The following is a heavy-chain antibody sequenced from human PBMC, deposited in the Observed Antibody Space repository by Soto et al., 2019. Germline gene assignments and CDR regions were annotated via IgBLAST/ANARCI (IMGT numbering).Heavy chain of an antibody. Sequence: QVQLVESGGGVVQPGRSLRLSCAASGFTFSSYGMHWVRQAPGKGLEWVAVISYDGSNKYYADSVKGRFTISRDNSKNTLYLQMNSLRAEDTAVYYCAKEASRGGGYSYGGAFDYWGQGTLVTVSS. CDR3: AKEASRGGGYSYGGAFDY. J-gene: IGHJ4*02. V-gene: IGHV3-30*18. D-gene: IGHD5-18*01. CDR2: ISYDGSNK. CDR1: GFTFSSYG.